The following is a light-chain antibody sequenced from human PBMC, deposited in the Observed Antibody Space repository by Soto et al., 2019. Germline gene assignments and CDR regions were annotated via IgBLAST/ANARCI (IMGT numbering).Light chain of an antibody. CDR1: QVISRY. V-gene: IGKV1-9*01. CDR2: AAS. Sequence: IQLTQSPSSLSASVGDSVTITCRASQVISRYLAWYQQKPGRAPKLLISAASTFQGGGPSRGSGIGSGSDFTLCISSLQPEDFATYYGQQLNTYPVTFGGGTKV. J-gene: IGKJ4*01. CDR3: QQLNTYPVT.